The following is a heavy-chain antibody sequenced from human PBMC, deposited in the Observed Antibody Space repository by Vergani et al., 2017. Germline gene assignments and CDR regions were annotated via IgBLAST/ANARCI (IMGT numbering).Heavy chain of an antibody. Sequence: QVQLVESGGGVVQPGRSLRLSGAASGFTFSSYGMHWVRQAPGKGLEWVAVIWYDGSNKYYADSVKGRFTISRDNSKNTLYLQMNSLRAEDTAVYYCARESIMVRGVIRKPTGYFDLWGRGTLVTVSS. J-gene: IGHJ2*01. CDR3: ARESIMVRGVIRKPTGYFDL. CDR2: IWYDGSNK. D-gene: IGHD3-10*01. V-gene: IGHV3-33*01. CDR1: GFTFSSYG.